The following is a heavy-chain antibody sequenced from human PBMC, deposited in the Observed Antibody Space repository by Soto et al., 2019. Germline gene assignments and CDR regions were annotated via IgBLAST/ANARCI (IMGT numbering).Heavy chain of an antibody. CDR1: GFTFSSFA. CDR2: TRSNGEYT. Sequence: EVQVLESGGGLVQPGGSLRLSCAGSGFTFSSFAMTWVRQAPGKGLEWVSTTRSNGEYTYYTDSVKGRFTVSRDNSKNALFLEMSSLCAEDTAIYYCAKDSQSVSVSAARVYGMDVWGQGTTVTVSS. CDR3: AKDSQSVSVSAARVYGMDV. D-gene: IGHD2-2*01. J-gene: IGHJ6*02. V-gene: IGHV3-23*01.